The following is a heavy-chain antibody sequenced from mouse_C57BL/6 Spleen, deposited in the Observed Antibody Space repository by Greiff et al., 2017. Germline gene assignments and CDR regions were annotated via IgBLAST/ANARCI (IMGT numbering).Heavy chain of an antibody. Sequence: EVKLVESGGGLVKPGGSLKLSCAASGFTFSRYAMSWVRQTPEKRLEWVATISDGGSYTYYTDNVKGRFTISRDNAKNNLYLQMSQLKSEDTAMYYCATLYYSNPYFDYWGQGTTLTVSS. J-gene: IGHJ2*01. CDR2: ISDGGSYT. D-gene: IGHD2-5*01. V-gene: IGHV5-4*03. CDR1: GFTFSRYA. CDR3: ATLYYSNPYFDY.